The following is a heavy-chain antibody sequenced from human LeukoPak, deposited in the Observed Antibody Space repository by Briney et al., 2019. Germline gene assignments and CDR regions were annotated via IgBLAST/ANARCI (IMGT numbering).Heavy chain of an antibody. CDR1: SFPVTDNY. D-gene: IGHD3-9*01. J-gene: IGHJ4*02. V-gene: IGHV3-53*01. CDR2: IYSGGDT. CDR3: ARAILLTGSEYYFDS. Sequence: GGSLRLSCAASSFPVTDNYMGWVRQAPGKGLEWVSLIYSGGDTYYPDSVKGRFTISRDTSKNTVYLHMNSLRPDDTATYYCARAILLTGSEYYFDSWGQGTLVTVSS.